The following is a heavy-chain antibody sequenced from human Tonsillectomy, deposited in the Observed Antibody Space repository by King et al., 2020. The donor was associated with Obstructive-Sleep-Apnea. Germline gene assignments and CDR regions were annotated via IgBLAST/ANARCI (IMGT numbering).Heavy chain of an antibody. J-gene: IGHJ3*02. D-gene: IGHD1-26*01. CDR1: GFTFISDS. CDR2: ISSISSYV. V-gene: IGHV3-21*01. Sequence: VQLVESGGGLVKPGGSLRLSCAASGFTFISDSMNWFRQAPGKGLEWVSSISSISSYVYYADSVKGRLTISRDNAKKSLYLQMNSLRAEDTAVYYCARDRMRYSGSLDAFDIWGQGTMVTVSS. CDR3: ARDRMRYSGSLDAFDI.